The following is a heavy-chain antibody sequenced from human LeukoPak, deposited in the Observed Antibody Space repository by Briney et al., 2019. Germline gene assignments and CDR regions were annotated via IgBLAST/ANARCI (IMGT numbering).Heavy chain of an antibody. CDR3: ARRFRIAAVGALDP. J-gene: IGHJ5*02. V-gene: IGHV1-2*02. CDR1: GYTFTGYY. Sequence: ASVKVSCKASGYTFTGYYMHWVRQAPGQGLEWMGWINPNSGGTNYAQKFQGRVTMTRDTSISTAYMELSRLRADDTAVYYCARRFRIAAVGALDPWGQGTLVTVSS. CDR2: INPNSGGT. D-gene: IGHD6-13*01.